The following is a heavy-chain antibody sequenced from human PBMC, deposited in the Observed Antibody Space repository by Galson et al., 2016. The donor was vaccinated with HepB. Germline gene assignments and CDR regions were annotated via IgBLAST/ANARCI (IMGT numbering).Heavy chain of an antibody. J-gene: IGHJ2*01. CDR3: ARERHAERYFDL. CDR1: GFTVNRNY. CDR2: FYIDGTA. V-gene: IGHV3-53*01. Sequence: SLRLSCAASGFTVNRNYMSWVRQAPGKGLEWVSVFYIDGTADYADSVKGRFTIYRDNSKNTLYIQMHSLRAEDTPVYYCARERHAERYFDLWGRGTLVTVSS.